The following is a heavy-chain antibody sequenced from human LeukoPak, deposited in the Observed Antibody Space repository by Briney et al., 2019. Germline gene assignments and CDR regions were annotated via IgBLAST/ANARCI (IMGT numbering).Heavy chain of an antibody. V-gene: IGHV1-24*01. CDR3: ATSVRYCSGGSCHPSDYYYYGMDV. Sequence: ASVKVSCKVSGYTLTELSVHWVRQAPGKGLEWMGGFDPEYGDTIYAQKFQGRVTMTEDTSTDTAYMELSSLRSEDTAVYYCATSVRYCSGGSCHPSDYYYYGMDVWGQGTTVTVSS. J-gene: IGHJ6*02. D-gene: IGHD2-15*01. CDR2: FDPEYGDT. CDR1: GYTLTELS.